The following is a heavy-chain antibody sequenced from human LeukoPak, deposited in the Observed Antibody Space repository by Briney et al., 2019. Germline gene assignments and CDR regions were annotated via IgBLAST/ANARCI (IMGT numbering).Heavy chain of an antibody. CDR3: ANRGVVIRFFRVGFHKEAYYFDS. CDR2: LSGSGGGT. D-gene: IGHD3-10*01. J-gene: IGHJ4*02. Sequence: GGSLRLSCAASGITLSNYGMSWVRQAPGKGLEWVAGLSGSGGGTNYADSVQGRVTISRDNPKNTLYLQMNSLRAEDTAVYFCANRGVVIRFFRVGFHKEAYYFDSWGQGALVTVSS. V-gene: IGHV3-23*01. CDR1: GITLSNYG.